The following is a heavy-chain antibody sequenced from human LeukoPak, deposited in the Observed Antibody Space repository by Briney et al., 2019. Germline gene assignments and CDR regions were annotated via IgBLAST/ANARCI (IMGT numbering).Heavy chain of an antibody. J-gene: IGHJ6*03. CDR3: ARHSIAARTSMDV. D-gene: IGHD6-6*01. Sequence: PSETLSLTCTVSGGSISSYYWSWIRQPPGKGLEWIGYIYTSGSTNYNPSLKSRVTISVDTSKNQFSLKLSSVTAADTAVYYCARHSIAARTSMDVWGKGTTVTVSS. V-gene: IGHV4-4*09. CDR2: IYTSGST. CDR1: GGSISSYY.